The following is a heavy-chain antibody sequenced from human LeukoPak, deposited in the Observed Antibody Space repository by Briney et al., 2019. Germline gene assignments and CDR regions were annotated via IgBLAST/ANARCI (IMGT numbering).Heavy chain of an antibody. Sequence: SVNVSCKASGGTFSSYAISWVRQAPGQGREWMGGIIPIFGAANYAQKFQGRVTITADKSTSTAYMELSSLRSEDTAVYYCARDRFGYSYGNDDYYYGMDVWGKGTTVTVSS. D-gene: IGHD5-18*01. V-gene: IGHV1-69*06. J-gene: IGHJ6*04. CDR2: IIPIFGAA. CDR3: ARDRFGYSYGNDDYYYGMDV. CDR1: GGTFSSYA.